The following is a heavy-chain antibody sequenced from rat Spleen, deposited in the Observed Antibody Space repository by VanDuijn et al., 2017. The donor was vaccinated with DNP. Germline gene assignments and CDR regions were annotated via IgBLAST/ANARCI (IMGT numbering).Heavy chain of an antibody. V-gene: IGHV5-22*01. CDR1: GFPFSDYN. CDR3: VRPDYDFGSYPFV. CDR2: ISYDGGST. J-gene: IGHJ1*01. Sequence: EVQLVESGGGLVQPGRSLKLSCAASGFPFSDYNMAWARQAPTKGLEWVAYISYDGGSTYYGDSVKGRFTISRDNAKSTLYLQMNSLRSEDRATYYCVRPDYDFGSYPFVGGPGTMVTVSS. D-gene: IGHD1-12*02.